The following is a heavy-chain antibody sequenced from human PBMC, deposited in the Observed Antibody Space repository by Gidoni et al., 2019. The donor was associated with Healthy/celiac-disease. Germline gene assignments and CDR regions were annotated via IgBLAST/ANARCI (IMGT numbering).Heavy chain of an antibody. Sequence: EVQLVASGGGLVQPGGSLRLSCAASGFTFSSYSMNWVRQAPGKGLAWGSYNSSSSSTIYYADSVKGRFTISRDNAKNSLYLQMNSLRDEDTAVYYCARERGSGIRGMDVWGQGTTVTVSS. V-gene: IGHV3-48*02. CDR3: ARERGSGIRGMDV. CDR1: GFTFSSYS. D-gene: IGHD3-10*01. J-gene: IGHJ6*02. CDR2: NSSSSSTI.